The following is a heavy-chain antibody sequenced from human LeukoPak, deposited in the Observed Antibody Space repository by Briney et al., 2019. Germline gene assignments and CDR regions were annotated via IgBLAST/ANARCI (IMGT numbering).Heavy chain of an antibody. D-gene: IGHD3-22*01. CDR1: GYTFTSYA. V-gene: IGHV1-3*01. J-gene: IGHJ4*02. CDR3: ATYYYDSSGYYDFDY. CDR2: INAGNGNT. Sequence: ASVKVSCTASGYTFTSYAMHWVRQAPGQRLEWMGWINAGNGNTKYSQKFQGRVTITRDTSASTAYMELSSLRSEDTAVYYCATYYYDSSGYYDFDYWGQGTLVTVSS.